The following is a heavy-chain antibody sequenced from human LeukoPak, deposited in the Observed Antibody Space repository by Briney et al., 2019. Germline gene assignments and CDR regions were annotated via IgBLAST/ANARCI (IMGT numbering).Heavy chain of an antibody. CDR3: AREYSTGFDP. CDR1: GFTFGSYS. J-gene: IGHJ5*02. Sequence: GGSLRLSCVASGFTFGSYSMNWVRQAPGKGLEWVSYISSGSSIMYYADSVKGRFSISRDNAKNSLFLRMDSLRGDDTAVYYCAREYSTGFDPWGQGTLVTVSS. CDR2: ISSGSSIM. V-gene: IGHV3-48*01. D-gene: IGHD2-15*01.